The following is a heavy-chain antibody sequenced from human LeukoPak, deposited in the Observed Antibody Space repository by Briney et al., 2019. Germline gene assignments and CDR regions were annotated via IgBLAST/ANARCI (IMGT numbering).Heavy chain of an antibody. Sequence: ASVKVSCKASGYTFTSYGISWVRQAPGQGLEWMGWISAYNGNTNYAQKLQGRVTMTTDTSTSTAYMELRSLRSDDTAVYYCARDRCIVGATGAEEFDYWCQGTLVTVSS. CDR2: ISAYNGNT. V-gene: IGHV1-18*01. D-gene: IGHD1-26*01. CDR1: GYTFTSYG. CDR3: ARDRCIVGATGAEEFDY. J-gene: IGHJ4*02.